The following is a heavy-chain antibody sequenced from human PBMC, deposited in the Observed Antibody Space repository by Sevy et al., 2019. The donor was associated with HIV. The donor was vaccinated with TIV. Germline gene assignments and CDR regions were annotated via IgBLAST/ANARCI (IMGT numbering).Heavy chain of an antibody. D-gene: IGHD6-19*01. CDR2: SRNKANSYTT. CDR3: TRALIVVAGFFRYYHGMDV. V-gene: IGHV3-72*01. J-gene: IGHJ6*02. CDR1: GFTFSDHY. Sequence: GGSLRLSCAASGFTFSDHYMDWVRQAPGKGLEWIGRSRNKANSYTTEYAPSVKGRFTISRDESKNSLYLQMNSLKSEDTAIYYCTRALIVVAGFFRYYHGMDVWGQGTTVTVSS.